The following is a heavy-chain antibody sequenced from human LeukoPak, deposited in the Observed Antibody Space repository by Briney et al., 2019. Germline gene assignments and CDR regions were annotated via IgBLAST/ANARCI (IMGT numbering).Heavy chain of an antibody. D-gene: IGHD6-13*01. J-gene: IGHJ5*02. Sequence: SETLSLTCTVSGGSISSYYWSWIRQPPGKGLEWIGYIYYSGSTNYNPSLKSRVTMSVDTSKNQFSLKLSSVTAADTAVYYCARVEGYQQLVNWFDPWGQGTLVTVSS. V-gene: IGHV4-59*12. CDR3: ARVEGYQQLVNWFDP. CDR2: IYYSGST. CDR1: GGSISSYY.